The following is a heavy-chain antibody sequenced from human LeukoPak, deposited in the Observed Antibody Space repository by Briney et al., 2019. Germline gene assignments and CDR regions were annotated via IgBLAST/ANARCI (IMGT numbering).Heavy chain of an antibody. J-gene: IGHJ4*02. Sequence: GGSLRLSCAASGFTFSSYAMSWVRQAPGKGLEWVSAISGSGGSTYYADSVKGRFTISRDNSKNTLYLQMNSLRAEDTAVYYCAKDLDSSCYMFSYFDYWGQGTLVTVSS. D-gene: IGHD3-22*01. V-gene: IGHV3-23*01. CDR2: ISGSGGST. CDR3: AKDLDSSCYMFSYFDY. CDR1: GFTFSSYA.